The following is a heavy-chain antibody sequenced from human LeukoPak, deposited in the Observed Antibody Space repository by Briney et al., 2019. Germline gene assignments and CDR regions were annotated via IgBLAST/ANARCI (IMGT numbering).Heavy chain of an antibody. CDR1: GGSISSGDYY. Sequence: SETLSLTCTVSGGSISSGDYYWSWIRQPPGKGLEWIGYIYYSGSTYYNPSLKSRVTISVDTSKNQFSLKLSSVTAADTAVYYCAREAQGTASYYYYMDVWGKGTTVTVSS. J-gene: IGHJ6*03. CDR2: IYYSGST. CDR3: AREAQGTASYYYYMDV. V-gene: IGHV4-30-4*08.